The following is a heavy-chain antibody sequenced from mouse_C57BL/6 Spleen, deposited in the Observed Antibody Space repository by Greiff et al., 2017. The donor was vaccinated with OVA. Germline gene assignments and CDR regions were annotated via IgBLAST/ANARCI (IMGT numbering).Heavy chain of an antibody. CDR1: GYTFTSYW. Sequence: VQLQQPGAELVKPGASVKLSCKASGYTFTSYWMHWVKQRPGRGLEWIGRIDPNSGGTKYNEKFKSKATLTVDKPSSTAYMQLSSLTSEDSAVYYGARGGTTVVATEYFDVWGTGTTVTVSS. J-gene: IGHJ1*03. CDR2: IDPNSGGT. CDR3: ARGGTTVVATEYFDV. D-gene: IGHD1-1*01. V-gene: IGHV1-72*01.